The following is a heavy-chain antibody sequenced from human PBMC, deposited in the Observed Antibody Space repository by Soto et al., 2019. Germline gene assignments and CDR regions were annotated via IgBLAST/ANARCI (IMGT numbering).Heavy chain of an antibody. Sequence: SETLSLTCTVSGGSIDSGDYYWSWIRQPPGKGLEWLGYIYYSGSTYYNPSLKSRVTISVDTSKNQFSLRLTSVTAADTAVYYCARVRDWFDPWGQGTLVTVSS. CDR2: IYYSGST. CDR3: ARVRDWFDP. D-gene: IGHD3-3*01. CDR1: GGSIDSGDYY. J-gene: IGHJ5*02. V-gene: IGHV4-30-4*01.